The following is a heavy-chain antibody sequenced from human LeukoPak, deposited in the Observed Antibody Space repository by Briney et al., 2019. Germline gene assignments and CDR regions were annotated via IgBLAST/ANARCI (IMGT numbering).Heavy chain of an antibody. D-gene: IGHD6-19*01. CDR1: GGSIRSGDHY. V-gene: IGHV4-30-4*08. CDR3: ARSYSSGWGFYFEY. CDR2: IYYSGNT. J-gene: IGHJ4*02. Sequence: SQTLSLTCTVSGGSIRSGDHYWSWIRQSPGKVLEWMGYIYYSGNTYYNPSLKSRLTISIDTSRNQFSLKVTSVTAADTAVYYCARSYSSGWGFYFEYWGQGTLVTVSS.